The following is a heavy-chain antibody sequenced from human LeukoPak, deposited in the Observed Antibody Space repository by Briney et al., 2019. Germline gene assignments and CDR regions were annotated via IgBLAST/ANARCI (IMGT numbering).Heavy chain of an antibody. CDR3: ARGRGITMIVVAAGDAFDI. CDR2: IIPIFGIA. V-gene: IGHV1-69*04. CDR1: GGTFSSYA. D-gene: IGHD3-22*01. Sequence: SVKVSCKASGGTFSSYAISWVRQAPGQGLEWMGRIIPIFGIANYAQKFQGRVTITADKSTSTAYMELSSLRSEDTAVYYCARGRGITMIVVAAGDAFDIWGKGTMVTVSS. J-gene: IGHJ3*02.